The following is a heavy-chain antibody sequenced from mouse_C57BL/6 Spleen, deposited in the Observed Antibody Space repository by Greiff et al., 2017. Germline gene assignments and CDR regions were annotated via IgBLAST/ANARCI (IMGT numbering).Heavy chain of an antibody. CDR3: SRRDYGSRYFDV. CDR2: IYPGDGDT. J-gene: IGHJ1*03. CDR1: GYAFSSSG. V-gene: IGHV1-82*01. D-gene: IGHD1-1*01. Sequence: QVQLQQSGPELVKPGASVKLSCEASGYAFSSSGMNWVKQRPGKGLEWIGRIYPGDGDTNYTGKFKGRATMTADNSSSTAYMQLSSLTSEDSAVYFCSRRDYGSRYFDVWGTGTTVTVSS.